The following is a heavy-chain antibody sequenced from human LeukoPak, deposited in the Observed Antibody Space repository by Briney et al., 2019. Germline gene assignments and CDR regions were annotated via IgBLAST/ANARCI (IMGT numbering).Heavy chain of an antibody. D-gene: IGHD4-17*01. V-gene: IGHV4-59*12. CDR2: VFYSGST. CDR3: ASRPDYGDDGFDY. J-gene: IGHJ4*02. CDR1: GGSISSYY. Sequence: PSETLSLTCTVSGGSISSYYWSWIRQPPGKGLEWIGYVFYSGSTKYNPSLKSRVTISVDTSKNQFSLKLSSVTAADTAVYYCASRPDYGDDGFDYWGQGTLVTVSS.